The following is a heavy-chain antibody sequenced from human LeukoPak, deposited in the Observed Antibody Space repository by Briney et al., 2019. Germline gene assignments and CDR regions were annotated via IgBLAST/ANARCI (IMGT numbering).Heavy chain of an antibody. CDR2: ISLSGLT. CDR1: GGSISSYF. Sequence: SETLSLTCTVSGGSISSYFWSWIRQPPGKALEWIGEISLSGLTNYNPSLKSRVTMSLDKSKNLLSLTLTSVTAADTAVYYCSRESGAFSPFGYWRQGALVSVTS. D-gene: IGHD1-26*01. CDR3: SRESGAFSPFGY. J-gene: IGHJ4*02. V-gene: IGHV4-59*12.